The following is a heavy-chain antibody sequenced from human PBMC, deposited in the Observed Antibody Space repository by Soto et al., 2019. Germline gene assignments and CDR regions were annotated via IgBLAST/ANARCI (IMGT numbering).Heavy chain of an antibody. V-gene: IGHV4-30-4*01. CDR3: ARSLSSDKVDC. CDR2: IYNSGST. J-gene: IGHJ4*02. D-gene: IGHD2-15*01. Sequence: QVQLQESGPGLVKPSQTLSLTCAVSGGFITSGDYYWSWIRQPPGKGLEWIGHIYNSGSTYSNPYLKSRASISVDTSNTPFSLNLISITAAETAVYYWARSLSSDKVDCWGQGILVTVSS. CDR1: GGFITSGDYY.